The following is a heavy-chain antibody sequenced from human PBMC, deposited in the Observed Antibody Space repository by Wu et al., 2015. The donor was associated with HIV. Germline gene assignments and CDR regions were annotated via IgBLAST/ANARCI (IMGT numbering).Heavy chain of an antibody. CDR3: ARGNTLVGEGYGDYVGWNDY. CDR1: GYTFTSYD. CDR2: MNPNSGNT. V-gene: IGHV1-8*01. J-gene: IGHJ4*02. Sequence: QVQLVQSGAEVKKPGASVKVSCKASGYTFTSYDINWVRQATGQGLEWMGWMNPNSGNTGYAQKFQGRVTMTRNTSISTAYMELSSLRSEDTAVYYCARGNTLVGEGYGDYVGWNDYWGQGTLVTVSS. D-gene: IGHD4-17*01.